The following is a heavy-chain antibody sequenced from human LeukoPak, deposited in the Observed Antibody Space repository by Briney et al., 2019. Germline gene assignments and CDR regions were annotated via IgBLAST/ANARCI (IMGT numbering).Heavy chain of an antibody. D-gene: IGHD3-10*02. CDR3: AELGITMIGGV. V-gene: IGHV3-48*01. Sequence: PGGSLRLSCAASGFTFSSYSMNWVRQAPGKGLGWVSYISSSSSIIYYADSVKGRFTISRDNAKNSLYLQMNSLRAEDTAVYYCAELGITMIGGVWGKGTTVTISS. CDR2: ISSSSSII. CDR1: GFTFSSYS. J-gene: IGHJ6*04.